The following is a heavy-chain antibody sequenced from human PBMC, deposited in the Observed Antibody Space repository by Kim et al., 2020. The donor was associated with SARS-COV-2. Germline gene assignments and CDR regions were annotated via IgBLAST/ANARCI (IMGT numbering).Heavy chain of an antibody. J-gene: IGHJ4*02. CDR1: GFTFSSYS. CDR3: AREGASITMIVVFYYFDY. D-gene: IGHD3-22*01. CDR2: ISSSSSTI. V-gene: IGHV3-48*02. Sequence: GGSLRLSCAASGFTFSSYSMNWVRQAPGKGLEWVSYISSSSSTIYYADSVKGRFTISRDNAKNSLYLQMNSLRDEDTAVYYCAREGASITMIVVFYYFDYWGQGTLVTVSS.